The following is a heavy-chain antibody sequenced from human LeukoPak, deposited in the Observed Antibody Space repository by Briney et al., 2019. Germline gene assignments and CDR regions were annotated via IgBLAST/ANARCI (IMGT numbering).Heavy chain of an antibody. CDR2: IYSGGST. CDR1: GFTFSSYA. J-gene: IGHJ5*02. V-gene: IGHV3-53*01. D-gene: IGHD6-6*01. Sequence: GGSLRLSCAASGFTFSSYAMSWVRQAPGKGLEWVSLIYSGGSTYYADSVKGRFTISRDNSKNTLYLQMNSLRVDDTAVYYCARDRGSSSWFDPWGQGTLVTVSS. CDR3: ARDRGSSSWFDP.